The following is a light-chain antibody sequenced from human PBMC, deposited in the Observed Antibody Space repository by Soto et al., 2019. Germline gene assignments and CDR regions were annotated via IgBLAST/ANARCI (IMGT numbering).Light chain of an antibody. CDR1: QHISTW. J-gene: IGKJ2*01. CDR2: AAS. V-gene: IGKV1-12*01. CDR3: QQANTFPFT. Sequence: DIQMTQSPSSVSASIGDRVTITCRASQHISTWLVWYQQKAGKAPQLLIYAASSLQSGVPSRFSGSGSGTDFSLNISSLQPDDSATYYCQQANTFPFTFGQGTRLEI.